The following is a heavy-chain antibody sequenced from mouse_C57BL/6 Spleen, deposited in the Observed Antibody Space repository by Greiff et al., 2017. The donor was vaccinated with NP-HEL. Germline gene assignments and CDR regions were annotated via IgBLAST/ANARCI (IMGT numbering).Heavy chain of an antibody. J-gene: IGHJ3*01. CDR3: ARTDSNYGGLFAY. D-gene: IGHD2-5*01. Sequence: VQLQQSGAELVRPGASVKLSCKASGYTFTDYYINWVKQRPGQGLEWIARIYPGSGNTYYNEKFKGKATLTAEKSSSTAYMQLSSLTSEDSAVYCCARTDSNYGGLFAYWGQGTLVTVSA. CDR1: GYTFTDYY. CDR2: IYPGSGNT. V-gene: IGHV1-76*01.